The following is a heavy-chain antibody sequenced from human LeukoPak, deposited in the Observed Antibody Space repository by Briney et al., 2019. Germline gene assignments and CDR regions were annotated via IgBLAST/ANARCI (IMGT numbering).Heavy chain of an antibody. V-gene: IGHV4-61*08. CDR3: ARVRDDSSGYYYNY. CDR1: GGSISSGDYY. J-gene: IGHJ4*02. CDR2: IYYSGST. Sequence: SETLSLTCTVSGGSISSGDYYWSWIRQPPGKGLEWIGYIYYSGSTNYNPSLKSRVTISVDTSKNQFSLKLSSVTAADTAVYYCARVRDDSSGYYYNYWGQGTLVTVSS. D-gene: IGHD3-22*01.